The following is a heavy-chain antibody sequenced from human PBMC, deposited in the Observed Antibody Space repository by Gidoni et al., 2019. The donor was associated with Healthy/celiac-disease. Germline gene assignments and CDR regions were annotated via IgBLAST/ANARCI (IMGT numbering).Heavy chain of an antibody. CDR3: AKEKWVGYYDSSGYYGH. CDR1: GFPFSRYA. Sequence: EVQVLESGGGLVKPGGSLRLSCAASGFPFSRYAMSWVRQAPGKGLEGVSAMSGSGGSTYYADSVKGRFTNARDNSKNTLYVQMNSLRAEDTAVYYCAKEKWVGYYDSSGYYGHWGQGTLVTVSS. D-gene: IGHD3-22*01. V-gene: IGHV3-23*01. J-gene: IGHJ4*02. CDR2: MSGSGGST.